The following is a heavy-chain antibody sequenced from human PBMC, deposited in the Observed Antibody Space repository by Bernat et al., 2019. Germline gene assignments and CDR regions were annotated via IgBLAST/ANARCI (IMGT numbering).Heavy chain of an antibody. D-gene: IGHD3-3*01. CDR3: ARVPRDFWSGYPPGYFDL. CDR2: ISSSGSTI. CDR1: GFTFSSYE. Sequence: EVQLVESGGGLVQPGGSLRLSCAASGFTFSSYEMNWVRQAPGKGLEWVSYISSSGSTIYYADSVKGRFTISRDNAKNSLYLQMNSLRAEDTAVYYCARVPRDFWSGYPPGYFDLWGRGTLVTVSS. J-gene: IGHJ2*01. V-gene: IGHV3-48*03.